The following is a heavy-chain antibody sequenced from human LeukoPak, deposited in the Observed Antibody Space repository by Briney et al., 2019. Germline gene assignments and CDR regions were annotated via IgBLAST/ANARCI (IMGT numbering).Heavy chain of an antibody. Sequence: PGGSLRLSCAASGFTFSSYDMHWVRQATGKGLEWVSAIGTAGDTSYPGSVKGRFTISRENAKNSLYLQMNSLRAGDTAVYYCARGSDGIIDYWGQGTLVTVSS. J-gene: IGHJ4*02. D-gene: IGHD1-14*01. V-gene: IGHV3-13*01. CDR3: ARGSDGIIDY. CDR2: IGTAGDT. CDR1: GFTFSSYD.